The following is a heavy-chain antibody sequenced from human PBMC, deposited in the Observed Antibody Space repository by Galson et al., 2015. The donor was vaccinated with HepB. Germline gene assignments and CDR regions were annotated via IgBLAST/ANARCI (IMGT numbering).Heavy chain of an antibody. J-gene: IGHJ2*01. D-gene: IGHD3-10*01. CDR2: ISTTGSTI. CDR3: ARVDFVSGSFWYFDH. CDR1: GFTFSTYT. Sequence: SLRLSCAASGFTFSTYTMNWVRQAPGKGLEWVSYISTTGSTIYFADSVKGRFTISRDNAKNSLYLQMSSLRAEDTAVYYCARVDFVSGSFWYFDHWGRGTQVTVSS. V-gene: IGHV3-48*01.